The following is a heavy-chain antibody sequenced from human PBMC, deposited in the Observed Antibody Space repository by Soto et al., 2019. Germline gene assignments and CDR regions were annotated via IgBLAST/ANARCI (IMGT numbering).Heavy chain of an antibody. CDR3: ASGIQLWLRRINNGYSG. J-gene: IGHJ4*02. Sequence: QVQLVQSGAEVKKPESSVKVSCKAPGGTFSTYAISWVRQAPGQGLEWMGGIIPMFGTANYAQRFQDRVTITADESTSTVYMELSSVRSEDTAVYFCASGIQLWLRRINNGYSGWGQGTLVTVSS. D-gene: IGHD5-18*01. V-gene: IGHV1-69*12. CDR1: GGTFSTYA. CDR2: IIPMFGTA.